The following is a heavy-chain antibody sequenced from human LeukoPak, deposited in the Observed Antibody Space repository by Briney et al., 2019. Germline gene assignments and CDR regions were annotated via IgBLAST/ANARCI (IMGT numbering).Heavy chain of an antibody. D-gene: IGHD2-15*01. CDR2: IYSGGST. Sequence: GGSLRLSCAVSGFTVSSNYITWVRQAPGKGLEWVPVIYSGGSTYYADSVKGRFTISRDNSKDTVYLQMNSLRAEDTAVYYCARRGYCSGENCHSNAFDIWGQGTMVTVSS. J-gene: IGHJ3*02. CDR1: GFTVSSNY. CDR3: ARRGYCSGENCHSNAFDI. V-gene: IGHV3-53*01.